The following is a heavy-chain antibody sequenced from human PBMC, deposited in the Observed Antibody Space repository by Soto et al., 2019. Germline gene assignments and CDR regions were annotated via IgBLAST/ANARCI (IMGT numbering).Heavy chain of an antibody. D-gene: IGHD4-17*01. CDR3: ATESGSTYGYFDY. CDR2: ISNSGST. V-gene: IGHV4-30-4*01. CDR1: GGSISSGGYY. Sequence: SETLSLTCTVSGGSISSGGYYWSWIRQSPGKGLEWIGYISNSGSTGYNPSLKTRLSMSVDRSKNQFTLRLTSVTAADTAVYFCATESGSTYGYFDYWGQGTQVTVSS. J-gene: IGHJ4*02.